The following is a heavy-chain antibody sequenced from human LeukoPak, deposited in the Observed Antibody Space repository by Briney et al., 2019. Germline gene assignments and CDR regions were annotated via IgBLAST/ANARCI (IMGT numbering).Heavy chain of an antibody. CDR2: IYPGDSDT. CDR3: ARNPAVTGSVYKWFDP. V-gene: IGHV5-51*01. CDR1: GYIFSNYW. D-gene: IGHD6-19*01. Sequence: GESLKISCNTSGYIFSNYWIGWVRQKPGKSLEWMGFIYPGDSDTTYSPSFQGQVTISADKSTSTAYLQGNRLAPSDAAVYFCARNPAVTGSVYKWFDPWGQGTLVTVSS. J-gene: IGHJ5*02.